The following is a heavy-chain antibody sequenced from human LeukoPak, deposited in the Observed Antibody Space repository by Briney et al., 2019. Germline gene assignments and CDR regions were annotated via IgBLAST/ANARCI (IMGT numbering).Heavy chain of an antibody. D-gene: IGHD3-22*01. V-gene: IGHV4-4*02. Sequence: SETLSLTCAVSGGTISSSHWWSWVRQPPGKGLEWIGEMCHSGSTNYNPSLKSRVTISVDNSKNQFSLKLSSVTAADTAVYYCARLWTGYSDSSGYYYLDYWGQGTLVTVSS. J-gene: IGHJ4*02. CDR2: MCHSGST. CDR3: ARLWTGYSDSSGYYYLDY. CDR1: GGTISSSHW.